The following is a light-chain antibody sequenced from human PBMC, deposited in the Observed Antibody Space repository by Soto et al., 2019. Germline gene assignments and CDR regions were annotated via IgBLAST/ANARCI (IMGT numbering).Light chain of an antibody. CDR1: SSDLGDYNH. J-gene: IGLJ2*01. Sequence: QSVLTQPASVSGSPGQSITISCTGTSSDLGDYNHVSWYQYHPGTAPKLLIYDVSYRPSGVSNRFSGSKSGNTASLTISGLQAEDESDYYCSSYTISSTLVVFGGGTKLTVL. CDR3: SSYTISSTLVV. V-gene: IGLV2-14*03. CDR2: DVS.